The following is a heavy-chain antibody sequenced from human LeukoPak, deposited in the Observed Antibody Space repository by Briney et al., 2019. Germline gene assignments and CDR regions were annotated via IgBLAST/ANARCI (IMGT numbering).Heavy chain of an antibody. D-gene: IGHD1-7*01. CDR1: GYTFPGYY. Sequence: ASVKVSCKASGYTFPGYYKHWVRQAPGQGLDWMGWIDPNSGGTNYAQKFQSRVTMTRDTSISTAYMELSRLRSDDTAVYYCARWNSDAFDIWGQGTMVTVSS. J-gene: IGHJ3*02. CDR3: ARWNSDAFDI. CDR2: IDPNSGGT. V-gene: IGHV1-2*02.